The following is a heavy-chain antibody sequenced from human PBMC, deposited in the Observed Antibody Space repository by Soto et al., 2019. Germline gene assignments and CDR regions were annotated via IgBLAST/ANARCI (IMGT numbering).Heavy chain of an antibody. CDR1: GFTFSSYG. CDR3: AKNSGWFNT. Sequence: GGSLRLSCAASGFTFSSYGMHWVRQAPGKGLEWVAVIWYDGSNKYYADSVKGRFTISRDNSKNTLYLQMNSLRAEDTAVYYCAKNSGWFNTWGQGALVTVSS. V-gene: IGHV3-33*06. D-gene: IGHD3-10*01. CDR2: IWYDGSNK. J-gene: IGHJ5*02.